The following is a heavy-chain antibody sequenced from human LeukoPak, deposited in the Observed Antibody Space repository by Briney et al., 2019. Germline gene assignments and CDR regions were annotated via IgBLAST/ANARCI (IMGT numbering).Heavy chain of an antibody. D-gene: IGHD6-19*01. Sequence: PSKTLSLTCTVSGGSISSYYWSWIRQPPGKGLEWIGYIYYSGSTNYNPSLKSRVTISVDTSKNQFSLKLSSVTAADTAVYYCARGGRGWYFDYWGQGTLVTVSS. CDR1: GGSISSYY. CDR2: IYYSGST. CDR3: ARGGRGWYFDY. V-gene: IGHV4-59*01. J-gene: IGHJ4*02.